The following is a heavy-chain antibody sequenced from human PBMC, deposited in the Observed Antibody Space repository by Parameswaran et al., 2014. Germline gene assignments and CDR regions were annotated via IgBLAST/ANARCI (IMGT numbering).Heavy chain of an antibody. J-gene: IGHJ1*01. CDR3: ADVDTAFVNAEYFHH. V-gene: IGHV3-23*01. D-gene: IGHD5-18*01. Sequence: VRPDARKGLEWVSGLSVSGGSTYYADSVKGRFTISRDNSKNTLYLQMNSLRPEDTAVYYCADVDTAFVNAEYFHHWGQGTLVTVSS. CDR2: LSVSGGST.